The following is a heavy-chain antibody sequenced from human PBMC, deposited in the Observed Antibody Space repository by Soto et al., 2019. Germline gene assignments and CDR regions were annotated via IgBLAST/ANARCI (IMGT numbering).Heavy chain of an antibody. D-gene: IGHD4-17*01. J-gene: IGHJ5*02. V-gene: IGHV2-5*01. CDR2: IYWNDDK. CDR1: GFSLSTSGVG. CDR3: AHRPDDYGDYPNWFDP. Sequence: SGLTLVNPTQTLTLTCTFSGFSLSTSGVGVGWIRQPPGKALEWLALIYWNDDKRYSPSLKSRLTITKDTSKNQVVLTMTNMDPVDTATYYCAHRPDDYGDYPNWFDPWGQGTLVTVSS.